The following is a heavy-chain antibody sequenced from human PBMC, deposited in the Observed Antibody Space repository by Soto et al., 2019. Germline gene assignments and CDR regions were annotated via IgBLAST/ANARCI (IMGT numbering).Heavy chain of an antibody. D-gene: IGHD4-17*01. CDR3: AMDYGDRPEYFKH. CDR1: GYTFTSYG. J-gene: IGHJ1*01. Sequence: QVRLVQSGPDLKRPGASMKVSCKASGYTFTSYGISWVRQAPGQGLEWMAWISPLKGRTQYSQKAQSRVTLSTDTSSNTAYMEMTTLRVDDTAVYYCAMDYGDRPEYFKHWGQGTLVTVS. CDR2: ISPLKGRT. V-gene: IGHV1-18*04.